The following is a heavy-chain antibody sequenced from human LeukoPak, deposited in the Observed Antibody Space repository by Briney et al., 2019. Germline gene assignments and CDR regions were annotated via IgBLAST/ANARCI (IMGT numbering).Heavy chain of an antibody. V-gene: IGHV3-74*01. J-gene: IGHJ4*02. CDR1: GFTFSEYW. D-gene: IGHD3-22*01. Sequence: GRSLRLSCAASGFTFSEYWMHWVRQAPGKGLEWVSRINSDGSRITYADSVKGRFTISRDNAKNTLYLQMNSLRVEDTAVYYCASSPVITRDWGQGTLVTVSS. CDR3: ASSPVITRD. CDR2: INSDGSRI.